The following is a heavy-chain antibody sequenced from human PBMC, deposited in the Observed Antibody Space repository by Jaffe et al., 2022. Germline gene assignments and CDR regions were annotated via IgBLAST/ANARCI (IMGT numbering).Heavy chain of an antibody. V-gene: IGHV4-4*02. Sequence: QVQLQESGPGLVKPSGTLSLTCAVSGGSISSSNWWSWIRQPPGKGLEWIGEIYHSGSTNYNPSLKSRVTISVDKSKNQFSLKLSSVTAADTAVYYCARNLRYNWNDVYYYYYYMDVWGKGTTVTVSS. J-gene: IGHJ6*03. CDR3: ARNLRYNWNDVYYYYYYMDV. CDR1: GGSISSSNW. D-gene: IGHD1-1*01. CDR2: IYHSGST.